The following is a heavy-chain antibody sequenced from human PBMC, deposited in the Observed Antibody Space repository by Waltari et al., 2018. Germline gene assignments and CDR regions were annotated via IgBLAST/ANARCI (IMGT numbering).Heavy chain of an antibody. Sequence: EVQLVESGGGLVQPGGSLRLSCAASGFTFSSYRMNWVRQAPGKGLEWVSYISSSSSTIYYADSVKGRFTISRDNAKNSLYLQMNSLRAEDTAVYYCARAKVDPGGAFDIWGQGTMVTVSS. V-gene: IGHV3-48*04. D-gene: IGHD3-10*01. CDR2: ISSSSSTI. J-gene: IGHJ3*02. CDR3: ARAKVDPGGAFDI. CDR1: GFTFSSYR.